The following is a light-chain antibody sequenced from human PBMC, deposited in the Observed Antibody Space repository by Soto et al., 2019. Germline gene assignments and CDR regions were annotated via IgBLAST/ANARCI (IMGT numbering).Light chain of an antibody. CDR1: SSDVGGYDS. J-gene: IGLJ2*01. Sequence: QSALTQPRSVSGSPGQSVTISCTGTSSDVGGYDSVSWYQQHPGKAPKLLIYEVTKRPSGVPDRFSGSKSGNTASLTVSGLQAEDEADYYCTSYAGSNAVVFGGGTQLTVL. CDR2: EVT. V-gene: IGLV2-11*01. CDR3: TSYAGSNAVV.